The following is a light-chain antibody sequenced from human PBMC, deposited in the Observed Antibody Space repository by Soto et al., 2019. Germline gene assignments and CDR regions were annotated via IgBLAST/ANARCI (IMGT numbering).Light chain of an antibody. J-gene: IGLJ2*01. CDR2: SNN. CDR3: AAWDDSLNGQL. Sequence: QAVVTQPPSASGTPGQRVTISCSGSSSNIGSNYVYWYQQLPGTAPKLLIYSNNQRPSGVPDRFSGSKSDTSASLAISGLQSEDEADYYCAAWDDSLNGQLFGGGTQLTVL. V-gene: IGLV1-44*01. CDR1: SSNIGSNY.